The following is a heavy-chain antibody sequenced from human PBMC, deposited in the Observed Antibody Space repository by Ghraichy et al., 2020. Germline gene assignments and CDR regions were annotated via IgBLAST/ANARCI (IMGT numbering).Heavy chain of an antibody. CDR2: IGGSGGWT. V-gene: IGHV3-23*01. CDR1: GFTFSDYA. D-gene: IGHD2-2*02. Sequence: GGSLRLSCAASGFTFSDYAMSWVRQAPGKGLEWVANIGGSGGWTNHADSMRGRFTISRDNSKNSLYLQMNSLRAEDTAVYDCATCHRCTACYTGLDYWGQGTLVTVSS. J-gene: IGHJ4*02. CDR3: ATCHRCTACYTGLDY.